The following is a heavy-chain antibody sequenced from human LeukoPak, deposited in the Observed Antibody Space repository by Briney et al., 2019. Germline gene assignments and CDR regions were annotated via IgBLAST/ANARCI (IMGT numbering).Heavy chain of an antibody. V-gene: IGHV4-59*01. Sequence: SETLSLTCTVSGGSISSYYWSWIRQPPGKGLEWIGYIYNSGSTNYNPSLKSRVTISVDTSKNQFSLKLSSVTAADTAVYYCAREDRLSHHTVFDYWGQGTLVTVSS. CDR1: GGSISSYY. D-gene: IGHD3-16*02. CDR2: IYNSGST. J-gene: IGHJ4*02. CDR3: AREDRLSHHTVFDY.